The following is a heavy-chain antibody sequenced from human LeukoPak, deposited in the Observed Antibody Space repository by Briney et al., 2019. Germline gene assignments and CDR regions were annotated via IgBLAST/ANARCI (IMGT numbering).Heavy chain of an antibody. V-gene: IGHV4-34*01. CDR1: GGPFSGYY. CDR2: INHSRTT. Sequence: PSETLSLTCAVYGGPFSGYYWSWIRQPPGKGLEWIGEINHSRTTNYNPSLKSRVTISVDTSKNQFSLNLSSVTAADTAVYYCARGPTTHYDFWSGPVFDYWGQGTLVTVSS. D-gene: IGHD3-3*01. J-gene: IGHJ4*02. CDR3: ARGPTTHYDFWSGPVFDY.